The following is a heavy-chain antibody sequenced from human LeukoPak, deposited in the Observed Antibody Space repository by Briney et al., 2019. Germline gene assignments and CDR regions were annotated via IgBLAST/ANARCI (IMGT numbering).Heavy chain of an antibody. Sequence: GGSLRLSCAASGFTFSDYYMCWIRQAPGKGLEWVSYISSSGSTIYYADSVKGRFTISRDNAKNSLYLQMNSLRAEDTAVYYCHTGYEGMDAFDIWGQGTMVTVSS. D-gene: IGHD3-3*01. CDR3: HTGYEGMDAFDI. CDR2: ISSSGSTI. J-gene: IGHJ3*02. CDR1: GFTFSDYY. V-gene: IGHV3-11*01.